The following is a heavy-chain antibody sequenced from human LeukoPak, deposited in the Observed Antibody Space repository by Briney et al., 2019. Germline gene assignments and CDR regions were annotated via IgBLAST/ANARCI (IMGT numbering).Heavy chain of an antibody. CDR2: ISTSSSYI. V-gene: IGHV3-21*01. CDR3: VRDQWLAYNYYMDV. CDR1: GFTFSSYS. D-gene: IGHD6-19*01. J-gene: IGHJ6*03. Sequence: GGSLRLSCAASGFTFSSYSMNWVRQAPGKGLEWVSSISTSSSYIYYADSVKGRFTISRHNAKNSLYLQMNSPRAEDTAVYFCVRDQWLAYNYYMDVWGKGTTVTVSS.